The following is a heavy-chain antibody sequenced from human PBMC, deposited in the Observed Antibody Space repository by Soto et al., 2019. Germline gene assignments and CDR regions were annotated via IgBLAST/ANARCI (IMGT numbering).Heavy chain of an antibody. CDR1: GGSISSSSYY. CDR2: IYYSGST. J-gene: IGHJ5*02. CDR3: ARPIRVGYCSSTSCYTSNWFDP. Sequence: ASETLSLTCTVSGGSISSSSYYWGWIRQPPGKGLEWIGSIYYSGSTYYNPSLKSRVTISVDTSKNQFSLKLSSVTAADTAVYYCARPIRVGYCSSTSCYTSNWFDPWGQGTLVTVSS. D-gene: IGHD2-2*02. V-gene: IGHV4-39*01.